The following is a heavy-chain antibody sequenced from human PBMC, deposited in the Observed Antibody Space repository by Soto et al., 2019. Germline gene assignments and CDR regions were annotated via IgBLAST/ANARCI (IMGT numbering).Heavy chain of an antibody. CDR1: GFTFDDYA. CDR3: VRSKGGYSYGTPFDY. V-gene: IGHV3-9*01. Sequence: DVQLEESGGALVQPGRSLRLSCAASGFTFDDYAMHWVRQVLGKGLEWVSSISWHSGNIGYADSVKGRFTTSRDNAKNSLYLQMNSLRPEDTALYYCVRSKGGYSYGTPFDYWGQGTLVTVSS. J-gene: IGHJ4*02. D-gene: IGHD5-18*01. CDR2: ISWHSGNI.